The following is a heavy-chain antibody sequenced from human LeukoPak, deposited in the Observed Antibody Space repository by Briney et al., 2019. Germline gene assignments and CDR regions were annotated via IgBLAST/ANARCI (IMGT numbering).Heavy chain of an antibody. Sequence: SETLSLTCTVSGGSISSYYWSWVRQPPGKGLEWIGYIYYSGSTNYNPSLKSPVTISVDTSENQFSLKLSSVTAADTAVYYCARGVRYFDYWGQGTLVTVSS. V-gene: IGHV4-59*01. D-gene: IGHD3-10*01. CDR1: GGSISSYY. CDR2: IYYSGST. J-gene: IGHJ4*02. CDR3: ARGVRYFDY.